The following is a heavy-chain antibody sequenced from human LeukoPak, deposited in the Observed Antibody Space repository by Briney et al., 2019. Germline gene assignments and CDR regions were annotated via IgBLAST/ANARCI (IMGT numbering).Heavy chain of an antibody. CDR3: ARDWAGGYYDSSGYYSDAFDI. CDR1: GDSVSSNSAA. D-gene: IGHD3-22*01. CDR2: TYYRSKWYN. V-gene: IGHV6-1*01. Sequence: SQTLSVTCAISGDSVSSNSAAWNWIRQSPSRGLEWLGRTYYRSKWYNDYAVSVKSRITINPDTSRNQFSLQLNSVTPEDTAVYYCARDWAGGYYDSSGYYSDAFDIWGQGTMVTVSS. J-gene: IGHJ3*02.